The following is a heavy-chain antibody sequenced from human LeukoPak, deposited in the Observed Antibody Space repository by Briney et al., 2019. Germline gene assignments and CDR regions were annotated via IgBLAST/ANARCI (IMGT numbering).Heavy chain of an antibody. V-gene: IGHV3-23*01. D-gene: IGHD3-10*01. Sequence: GGSLRLPCAASGFTFSSYAMSWVRQAPGKGLEWVSAISGSGGSTYYADSVKGRFTISRDNSKNTLYLQVNSLRAEDTAVYYCAKEIMESAMVLPFDYWGQGTLVTVSS. CDR1: GFTFSSYA. CDR2: ISGSGGST. J-gene: IGHJ4*02. CDR3: AKEIMESAMVLPFDY.